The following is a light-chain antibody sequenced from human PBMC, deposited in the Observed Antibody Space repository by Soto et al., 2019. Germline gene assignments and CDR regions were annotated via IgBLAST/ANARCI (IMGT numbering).Light chain of an antibody. CDR1: SSNIGSNT. Sequence: QSVLTQPPSASGTPGQRVTISCSGSSSNIGSNTVSWYQQLPGAAPKLLIYNNNQRPSGVPDRFSGSKSGTSASLAISGLQSEDEAHYYCAAWDDSLNGVVFGGGTKLTVL. V-gene: IGLV1-44*01. CDR2: NNN. CDR3: AAWDDSLNGVV. J-gene: IGLJ2*01.